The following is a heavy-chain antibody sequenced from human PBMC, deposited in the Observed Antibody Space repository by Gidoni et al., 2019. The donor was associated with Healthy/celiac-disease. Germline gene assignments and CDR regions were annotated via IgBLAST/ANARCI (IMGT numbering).Heavy chain of an antibody. CDR1: GFTFSSYA. J-gene: IGHJ4*02. CDR2: ISGSGGST. Sequence: EVQLLESGGGLVQPGGSLRLSCAASGFTFSSYAMSWVSKAPGKGLEWVSAISGSGGSTYYADSVKGRFTISRDNSKNTLYLQMNSLRAEDTAVYYCAKDGYCSGGSCYSKGPERRGAAAYFDYWGQGTLVTVSS. CDR3: AKDGYCSGGSCYSKGPERRGAAAYFDY. V-gene: IGHV3-23*01. D-gene: IGHD2-15*01.